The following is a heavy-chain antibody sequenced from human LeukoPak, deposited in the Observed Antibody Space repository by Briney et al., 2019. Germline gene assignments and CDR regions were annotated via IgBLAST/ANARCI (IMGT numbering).Heavy chain of an antibody. V-gene: IGHV1-18*01. CDR2: ISPYNGNT. CDR3: ARSPSYDILTGDDAFDI. CDR1: GYTFTKNG. J-gene: IGHJ3*02. Sequence: ASVKVSCKASGYTFTKNGISWVRQAPGQGLEWMGWISPYNGNTNYAQKLQGRVTMTTDTSTSTAYMELRSLRSDDTAVYYCARSPSYDILTGDDAFDIWGQGTMVTVSS. D-gene: IGHD3-9*01.